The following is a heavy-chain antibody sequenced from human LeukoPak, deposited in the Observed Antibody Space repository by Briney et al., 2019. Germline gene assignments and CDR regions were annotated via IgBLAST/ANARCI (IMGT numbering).Heavy chain of an antibody. D-gene: IGHD3-9*01. V-gene: IGHV4-39*01. CDR1: GGSIGSSSYS. J-gene: IGHJ4*02. CDR3: ARVFRHSDWLVYFDY. CDR2: IHYTGNT. Sequence: SETLSLTCTVSGGSIGSSSYSWGWIRQPPGKGLERIGTIHYTGNTYYNPSLKSRVTISVDTPKNQFSLKLGSVTAADTAVFYCARVFRHSDWLVYFDYWGQGTLVTVSS.